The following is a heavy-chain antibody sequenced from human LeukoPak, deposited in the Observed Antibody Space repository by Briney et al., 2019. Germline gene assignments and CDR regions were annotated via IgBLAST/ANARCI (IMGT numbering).Heavy chain of an antibody. CDR1: GFTFSSYA. V-gene: IGHV3-23*01. CDR3: AGDYYFDY. Sequence: GGSLRLSCAASGFTFSSYAMSWVRQVPGKGLEWVSVISGSGDNTYYADSVKGRFTISRDNAKNSLYLQMNSLRAEDTAVYYCAGDYYFDYWGQGTLVTVSS. CDR2: ISGSGDNT. J-gene: IGHJ4*02.